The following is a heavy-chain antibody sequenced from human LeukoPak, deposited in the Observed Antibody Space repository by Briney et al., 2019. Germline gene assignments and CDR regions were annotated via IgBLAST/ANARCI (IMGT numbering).Heavy chain of an antibody. J-gene: IGHJ4*02. CDR3: AKCLGDGTNYYFAH. CDR1: GFTFSSYA. Sequence: GASLRLSCAASGFTFSSYAMGWVRLAPGKGLEWVSLISGSGDNSYYADSVKGRFTISRDNSKNTLYLRMSSLRAEDTALYYCAKCLGDGTNYYFAHWGQGTLVTVSS. D-gene: IGHD4/OR15-4a*01. V-gene: IGHV3-23*01. CDR2: ISGSGDNS.